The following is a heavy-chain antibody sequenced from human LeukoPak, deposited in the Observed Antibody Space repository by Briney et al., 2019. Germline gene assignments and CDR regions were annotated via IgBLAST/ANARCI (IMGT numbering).Heavy chain of an antibody. V-gene: IGHV5-10-1*01. CDR3: ARLPVGVAAAASSGDGMDV. CDR1: GYSFTSYW. Sequence: GESLKISCKGSGYSFTSYWISWVRQMPGKGLEWMGRIDPSDSYTNYSPSFQGHVTISADKSISTAYLQWSSLKASDTATYYCARLPVGVAAAASSGDGMDVWGKGTTVTVSS. D-gene: IGHD6-13*01. CDR2: IDPSDSYT. J-gene: IGHJ6*04.